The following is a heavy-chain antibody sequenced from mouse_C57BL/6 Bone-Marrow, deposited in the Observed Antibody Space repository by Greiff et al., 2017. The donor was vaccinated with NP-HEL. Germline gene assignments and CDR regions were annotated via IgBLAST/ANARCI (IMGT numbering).Heavy chain of an antibody. CDR3: ATYGNSHFED. Sequence: EVQLQQSGAELVKPGASVKLSCTASGFNIKDYYMHWVKQRTEQGLEWIGRIDPEDGETNYAPKVQGKATITADTSSNTAYLQLSSLTSEDTAVYYCATYGNSHFEDWGKGTTLTVSS. V-gene: IGHV14-2*01. D-gene: IGHD2-1*01. J-gene: IGHJ2*01. CDR1: GFNIKDYY. CDR2: IDPEDGET.